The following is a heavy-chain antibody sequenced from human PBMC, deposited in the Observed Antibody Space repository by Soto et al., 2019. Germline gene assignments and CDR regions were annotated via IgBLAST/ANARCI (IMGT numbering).Heavy chain of an antibody. CDR2: MSYDGNKK. J-gene: IGHJ4*02. Sequence: QVQLVESGGGVVQPGRSLRLSCAVSGFTLSSYGIHWVRQAPGKGLEWVAFMSYDGNKKYYADSVKGRFTISRDNSKNTLYLQMASLRAEDTAVYYCAKGLSVIQEWIIDGHWGQGTQVTVSS. CDR1: GFTLSSYG. CDR3: AKGLSVIQEWIIDGH. V-gene: IGHV3-30*18. D-gene: IGHD5-18*01.